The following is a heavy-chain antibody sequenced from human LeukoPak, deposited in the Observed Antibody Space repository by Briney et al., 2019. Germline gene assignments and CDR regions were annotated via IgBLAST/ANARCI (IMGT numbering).Heavy chain of an antibody. J-gene: IGHJ3*02. CDR2: IRYDGSNK. CDR1: GFTFSTYG. Sequence: GGSLRLSCGASGFTFSTYGMHWVRQAPGKGLEWVAFIRYDGSNKYYADSVKGRFTISRDSSKNTLYLQMNSLRAEDTAVYYCAKVYSRGWRDAFDIWGQGTMVTVSS. CDR3: AKVYSRGWRDAFDI. V-gene: IGHV3-30*02. D-gene: IGHD6-19*01.